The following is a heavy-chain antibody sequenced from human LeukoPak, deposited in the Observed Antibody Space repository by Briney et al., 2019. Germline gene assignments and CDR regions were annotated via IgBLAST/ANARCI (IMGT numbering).Heavy chain of an antibody. V-gene: IGHV3-23*01. CDR2: FGGTGDI. Sequence: PGGSLRLSCAASGFTFSTTAMAWVRQAPGKGLELVSGFGGTGDIHYADSVRGRFTISRDNSKGILYLQMDSPRAEDTAVYYCAKDVLRWAFDYWGQGTLVTVSS. D-gene: IGHD3-16*01. CDR3: AKDVLRWAFDY. CDR1: GFTFSTTA. J-gene: IGHJ4*02.